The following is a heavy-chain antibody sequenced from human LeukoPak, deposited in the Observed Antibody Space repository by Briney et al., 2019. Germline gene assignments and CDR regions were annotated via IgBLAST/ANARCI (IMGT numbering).Heavy chain of an antibody. Sequence: GGSLRLSCTASGFTFSSDGMSWVRQAPGKGLEWVAVIWYDGSNKYYADSVKGRFTISRDNSKNTLYLQMNSLRAEDTAVYYCARDGDITPTDVWGQGTTVTVSS. D-gene: IGHD2-15*01. CDR1: GFTFSSDG. J-gene: IGHJ6*02. CDR3: ARDGDITPTDV. V-gene: IGHV3-33*08. CDR2: IWYDGSNK.